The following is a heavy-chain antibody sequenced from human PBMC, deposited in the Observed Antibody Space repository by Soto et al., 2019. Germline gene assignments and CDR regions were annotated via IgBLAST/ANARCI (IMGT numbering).Heavy chain of an antibody. J-gene: IGHJ4*02. CDR2: IIPIFGTA. CDR3: ARSAPWVGERSSGYFVY. Sequence: AVKVSCKSSGGTFSSYAISWVRQAPGQGLEWMGGIIPIFGTANYAQKFQGRVTITADESTSTAYMELSSLRSEDTAGDYCARSAPWVGERSSGYFVYWGTGTRVTVAS. V-gene: IGHV1-69*13. CDR1: GGTFSSYA. D-gene: IGHD1-1*01.